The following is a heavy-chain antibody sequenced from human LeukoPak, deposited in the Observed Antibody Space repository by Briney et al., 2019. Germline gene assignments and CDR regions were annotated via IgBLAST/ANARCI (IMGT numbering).Heavy chain of an antibody. V-gene: IGHV4-34*01. Sequence: SETLSLTCAVYGGSFSGYYWSWIRQPPGKGLEWIGEINDSGSSNYNPSLKSRVTISVDTSKNQFSLKLSSVTAADTAVYYCARTVTIFGADYFDYWGQGTLVTVSS. CDR1: GGSFSGYY. CDR3: ARTVTIFGADYFDY. CDR2: INDSGSS. D-gene: IGHD3-3*01. J-gene: IGHJ4*02.